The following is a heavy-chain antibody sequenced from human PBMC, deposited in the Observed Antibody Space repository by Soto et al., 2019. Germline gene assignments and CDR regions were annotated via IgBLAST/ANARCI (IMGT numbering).Heavy chain of an antibody. CDR1: GFTFSSYA. Sequence: GGSLRLSCAASGFTFSSYAMSWVRQAPGKGLEWVSAISGSGGSTYYADSVKGRFTISRDNSKNTLYLQMNSLRAEDTAVYYCAGYSSSWYRENWFDPWGQGTLVTVSS. CDR3: AGYSSSWYRENWFDP. V-gene: IGHV3-23*01. J-gene: IGHJ5*02. D-gene: IGHD6-13*01. CDR2: ISGSGGST.